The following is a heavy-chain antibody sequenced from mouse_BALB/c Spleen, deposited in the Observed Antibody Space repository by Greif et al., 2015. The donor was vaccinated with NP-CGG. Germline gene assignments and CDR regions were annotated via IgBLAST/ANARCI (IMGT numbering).Heavy chain of an antibody. D-gene: IGHD2-4*01. CDR2: IYPGSGST. Sequence: VQLQHSGPELVKPGASVKMSCKASGYTFTDYVISWVKQRTGQGLEWIGEIYPGSGSTYYNEKFKGKATLTADKSSNTAYMQLSSLTSEDSAVYFCAREGDYDRDPYAMDYWGQGTSVTVSS. CDR1: GYTFTDYV. J-gene: IGHJ4*01. V-gene: IGHV1-77*01. CDR3: AREGDYDRDPYAMDY.